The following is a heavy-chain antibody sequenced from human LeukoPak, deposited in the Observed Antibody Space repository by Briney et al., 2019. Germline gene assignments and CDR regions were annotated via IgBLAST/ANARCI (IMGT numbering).Heavy chain of an antibody. CDR1: GDSIRSYY. Sequence: SETLSLTCTVSGDSIRSYYWSWIRQPPGKGLEWIGYIYYSGSTNYNPSLKSRVTMSVDTSKNQFSLTLISVTAADTAVYFCARAAPNYYDSSGSLRNPYFDYWGQGTLVTVSS. V-gene: IGHV4-59*12. CDR3: ARAAPNYYDSSGSLRNPYFDY. J-gene: IGHJ4*02. CDR2: IYYSGST. D-gene: IGHD3-22*01.